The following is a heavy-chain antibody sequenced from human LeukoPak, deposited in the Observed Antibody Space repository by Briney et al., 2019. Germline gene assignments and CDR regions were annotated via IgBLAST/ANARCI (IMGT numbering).Heavy chain of an antibody. CDR3: ARDLLYDFWSGYYLGGGYYYGMDV. CDR1: GFTVSSNY. J-gene: IGHJ6*02. D-gene: IGHD3-3*01. Sequence: GGSLRLSCAASGFTVSSNYMSWVRQAPGKGLEYVSAISSNGGSTYYANSVKGRFTISRDNSKNTLYLQMGSLRAEDMAVYYCARDLLYDFWSGYYLGGGYYYGMDVWGQGTTVTVSS. CDR2: ISSNGGST. V-gene: IGHV3-64*01.